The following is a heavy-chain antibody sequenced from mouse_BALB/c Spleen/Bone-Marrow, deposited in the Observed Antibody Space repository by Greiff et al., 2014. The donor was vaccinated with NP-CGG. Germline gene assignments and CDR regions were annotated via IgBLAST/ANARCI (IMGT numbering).Heavy chain of an antibody. D-gene: IGHD2-10*02. CDR3: VRTEERYGGMDY. CDR1: GFTFSGYA. CDR2: ISDGGGYT. V-gene: IGHV5-4*02. J-gene: IGHJ4*01. Sequence: EVQRVESGGGLVKPGGSLKLSCAASGFTFSGYAMSWVRQTPEKRLEWVATISDGGGYTYYPDTVKGRFTITRNNAKNNLYLKMSSLKTENEARYYCVRTEERYGGMDYWGQGTSVTASS.